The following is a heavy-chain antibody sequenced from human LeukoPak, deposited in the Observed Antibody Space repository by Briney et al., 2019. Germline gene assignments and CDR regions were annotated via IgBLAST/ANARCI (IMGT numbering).Heavy chain of an antibody. D-gene: IGHD3-22*01. Sequence: GRSLRLSCAASGFTVSSNYMSWVRQAPGKGLEWVSVIYSGGSTYYADSVKGRFTISRDNSKNTLYLQMNSLRAEDTAVYYCARNYYDSSGYDYAFDYWGQETLVTVSS. CDR1: GFTVSSNY. CDR2: IYSGGST. CDR3: ARNYYDSSGYDYAFDY. J-gene: IGHJ4*02. V-gene: IGHV3-53*01.